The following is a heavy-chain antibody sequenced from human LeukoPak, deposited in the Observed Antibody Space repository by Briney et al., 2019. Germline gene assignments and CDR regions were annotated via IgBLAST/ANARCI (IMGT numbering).Heavy chain of an antibody. Sequence: GGSLRLSCAASGFSFSSFSMNWVRQAPGKGLEWVSYISRDSDRKNYAASVKGRFTISRDNAKNSMYLQMNSLSDDDTAVYYCARDWEMATIAAAALGYWGQGTRVTVSS. CDR1: GFSFSSFS. V-gene: IGHV3-48*02. CDR2: ISRDSDRK. CDR3: ARDWEMATIAAAALGY. J-gene: IGHJ4*02. D-gene: IGHD6-13*01.